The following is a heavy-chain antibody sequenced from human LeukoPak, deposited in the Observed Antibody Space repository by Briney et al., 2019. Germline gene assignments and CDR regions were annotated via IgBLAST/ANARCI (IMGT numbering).Heavy chain of an antibody. J-gene: IGHJ4*01. CDR2: TNRDGRST. V-gene: IGHV3-74*01. D-gene: IGHD5-18*01. CDR3: ARDEGLDTAMIKLGFDY. Sequence: GGSETLFCAASGFTFSNYCMNWVRQAPGMGLVWVSSTNRDGRSTYYADSVKGRFTISRDNAKNTLYLQMNSLRAEDTAVYYCARDEGLDTAMIKLGFDYWGHGTLWSPSP. CDR1: GFTFSNYC.